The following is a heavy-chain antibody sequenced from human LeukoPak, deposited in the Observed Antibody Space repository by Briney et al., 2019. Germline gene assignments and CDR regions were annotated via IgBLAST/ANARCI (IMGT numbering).Heavy chain of an antibody. CDR2: IKQDGSEK. CDR1: GFTFSSYW. D-gene: IGHD3-3*01. J-gene: IGHJ4*03. CDR3: ARAVRSGYYDEYYFDY. V-gene: IGHV3-7*01. Sequence: GGSLRLSCAASGFTFSSYWMSWVRQAPGKGLEWVANIKQDGSEKYYVDSVKGRFTISRDNAKNTLYLQMNSLRAEDTAVYYCARAVRSGYYDEYYFDYWGQGTTVTVSS.